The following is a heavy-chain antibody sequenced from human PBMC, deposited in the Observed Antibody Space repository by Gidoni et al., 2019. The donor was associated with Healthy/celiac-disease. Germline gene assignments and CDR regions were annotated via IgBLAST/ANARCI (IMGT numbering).Heavy chain of an antibody. J-gene: IGHJ4*02. CDR3: AKGREIFGVVIEFYY. Sequence: EVQLLESGGGLVQPGGSLRLSCADSGFTFSSYAMSWVRQAPGKGLEGVSAISGSGGSTYYADSVKGRFTISRDNSKNTLYLQMNSLRAEDTAVYYCAKGREIFGVVIEFYYWGQGTLVTVSS. V-gene: IGHV3-23*01. CDR1: GFTFSSYA. D-gene: IGHD3-3*01. CDR2: ISGSGGST.